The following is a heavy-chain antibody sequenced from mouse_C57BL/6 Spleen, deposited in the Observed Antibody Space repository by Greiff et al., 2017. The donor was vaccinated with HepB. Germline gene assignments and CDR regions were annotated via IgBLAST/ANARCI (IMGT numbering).Heavy chain of an antibody. V-gene: IGHV3-1*01. CDR2: ISYSGST. Sequence: EVQLQESGPGMVKPSQSLSLTCTVTGYSITSGYDWHWIRHFPGNKLEWMGYISYSGSTNYNPSLKSRISITHDTSKNHFFLKLNSVTTEDTATYYCARGSNYYGSSYGYFDVWGTGTTVTVSS. CDR3: ARGSNYYGSSYGYFDV. J-gene: IGHJ1*03. D-gene: IGHD1-1*01. CDR1: GYSITSGYD.